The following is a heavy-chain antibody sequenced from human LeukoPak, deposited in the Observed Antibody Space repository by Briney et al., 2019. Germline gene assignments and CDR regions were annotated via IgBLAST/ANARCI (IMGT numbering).Heavy chain of an antibody. CDR1: VYTFTSYV. D-gene: IGHD6-13*01. CDR3: ARRSRYRSRWGFWYFDI. Sequence: ASVNVSFKGSVYTFTSYVISWVRQAPGQGREGMGWISAYNGNTNYPQKLQGRVTITTDRSTRKAYTELRSLRYDATAVYYCARRSRYRSRWGFWYFDIWGRGTLVTVSS. J-gene: IGHJ2*01. CDR2: ISAYNGNT. V-gene: IGHV1-18*01.